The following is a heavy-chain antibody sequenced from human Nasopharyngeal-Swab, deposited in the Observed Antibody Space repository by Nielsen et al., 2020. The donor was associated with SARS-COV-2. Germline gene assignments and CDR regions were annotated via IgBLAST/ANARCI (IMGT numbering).Heavy chain of an antibody. CDR3: VGSSWYGDYYYYYGMDV. D-gene: IGHD6-13*01. J-gene: IGHJ6*02. CDR1: GGSISSSSYD. CDR2: IYYSGST. Sequence: SETLSLTCTVSGGSISSSSYDWGWIRQPPGKGLEWIGSIYYSGSTYYNPSLKSRVTISVDRSKNQFSLKLSSVTAADTAVYYCVGSSWYGDYYYYYGMDVWGQGTTVTVSS. V-gene: IGHV4-39*07.